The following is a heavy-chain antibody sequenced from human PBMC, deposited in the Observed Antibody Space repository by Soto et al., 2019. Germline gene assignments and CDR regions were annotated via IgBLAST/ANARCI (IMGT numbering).Heavy chain of an antibody. D-gene: IGHD3-10*01. Sequence: GGSLRLSCAASGYPFSDYAMDWVRQAPGKGLEWVSAISGSGSTTYYAESVKGRFTISRDNSKNTLYLQMNSLRAEDSAIYYCAKGAGDNGSGSYYNNCGQGT. CDR1: GYPFSDYA. CDR2: ISGSGSTT. V-gene: IGHV3-23*01. J-gene: IGHJ4*02. CDR3: AKGAGDNGSGSYYNN.